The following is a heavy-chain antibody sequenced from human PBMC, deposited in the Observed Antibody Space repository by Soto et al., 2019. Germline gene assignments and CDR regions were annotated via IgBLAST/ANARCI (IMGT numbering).Heavy chain of an antibody. V-gene: IGHV4-31*03. CDR3: ARARRKELLWFGEHDAFDI. D-gene: IGHD3-10*01. Sequence: PSETLSLTSTVAGGYISSGGYYWSWIRQHPGKGLEWIGYIYYSGSTYYNPSLKSRVTISVDTSKNQFSLKLSSVTAADTAVYYCARARRKELLWFGEHDAFDIWGQGTMVTVSS. J-gene: IGHJ3*02. CDR2: IYYSGST. CDR1: GGYISSGGYY.